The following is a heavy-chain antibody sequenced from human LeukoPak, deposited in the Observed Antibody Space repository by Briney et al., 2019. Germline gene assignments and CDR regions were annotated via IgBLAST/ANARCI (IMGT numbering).Heavy chain of an antibody. CDR1: GYTFTSYY. CDR3: ARGEQTMIQDNWFDR. D-gene: IGHD3-22*01. Sequence: ASVKVSCKASGYTFTSYYMHWVRQAPGQGLEWMGIINPSGGSTSYAQKFQGRVTMTRDTSTSTVYMELSSLRSEDTAVYYCARGEQTMIQDNWFDRWGQGALVTVSS. J-gene: IGHJ5*02. V-gene: IGHV1-46*01. CDR2: INPSGGST.